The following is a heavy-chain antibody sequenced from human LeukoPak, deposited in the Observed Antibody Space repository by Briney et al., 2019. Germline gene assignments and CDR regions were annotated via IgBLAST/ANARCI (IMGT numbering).Heavy chain of an antibody. J-gene: IGHJ4*02. CDR3: ARVSYDY. CDR1: GAAFTKYG. D-gene: IGHD1-26*01. Sequence: GGSLRLSCAASGAAFTKYGMKWVRQAPGKGLEWVSSISSSSSYIYYADSVKGRFTISRDNAKNSLYLQMNSLRAEDTAVYYCARVSYDYWGQGTLVTVSS. CDR2: ISSSSSYI. V-gene: IGHV3-21*01.